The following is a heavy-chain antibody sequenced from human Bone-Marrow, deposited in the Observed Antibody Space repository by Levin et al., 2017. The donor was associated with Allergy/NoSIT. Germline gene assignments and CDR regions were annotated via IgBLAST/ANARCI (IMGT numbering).Heavy chain of an antibody. J-gene: IGHJ6*02. D-gene: IGHD2-15*01. V-gene: IGHV3-48*02. CDR3: ARDSGGSHYYDYGMDV. CDR2: ISSSSSTI. CDR1: GFTFSSYS. Sequence: GESLKISCAASGFTFSSYSMNWVRQAPGKGLEWVSYISSSSSTIYYADSVKGRFTISRDNAKNSLYLQMNSLRDEDTAVYYCARDSGGSHYYDYGMDVWGQGTTVTVSS.